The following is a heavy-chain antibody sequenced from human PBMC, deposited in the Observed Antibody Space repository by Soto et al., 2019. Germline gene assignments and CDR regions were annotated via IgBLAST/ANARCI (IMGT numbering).Heavy chain of an antibody. CDR1: GFTFSSYW. Sequence: EVQLVESGGGLVQPGGSLRLSCAASGFTFSSYWMSWVRQAPGKGLEWVANIKQDGGEKYYVDSVKGRFTISRDNAKNSLYLQMKRLRAEDAAVYYCGRDFILGGYGGYGSVPTNFAHWGQGTLVHVSS. CDR3: GRDFILGGYGGYGSVPTNFAH. V-gene: IGHV3-7*01. CDR2: IKQDGGEK. D-gene: IGHD5-12*01. J-gene: IGHJ4*02.